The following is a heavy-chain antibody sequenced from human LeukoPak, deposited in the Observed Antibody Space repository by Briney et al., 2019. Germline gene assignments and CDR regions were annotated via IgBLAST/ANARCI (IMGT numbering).Heavy chain of an antibody. CDR3: ARDGLKYMDV. CDR1: GFTFSSYA. CDR2: ISYDGSNK. J-gene: IGHJ6*03. D-gene: IGHD2-2*03. V-gene: IGHV3-30*01. Sequence: GGSLRLSCAASGFTFSSYAMHWVRQAPGKGLEWVAVISYDGSNKYYADSVKGRFTISRDNSKNTLYLQMNSLRAEDTAVYYCARDGLKYMDVWGKRTTVTVSS.